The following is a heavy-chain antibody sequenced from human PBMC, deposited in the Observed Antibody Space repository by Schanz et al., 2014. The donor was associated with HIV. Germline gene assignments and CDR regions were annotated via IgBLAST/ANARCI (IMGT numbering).Heavy chain of an antibody. J-gene: IGHJ4*02. D-gene: IGHD4-4*01. V-gene: IGHV1-18*01. CDR3: ARDGSKTIES. CDR1: GYTFTRYG. Sequence: QVHLVQSRAEVRDPGASVKVSCRSSGYTFTRYGISWVRQAPGQGLEWMGWINGYNGHTIYAQSFQDKLTMTTDTYTNTAYMELRSLRSDDTAVYYCARDGSKTIESWGQGTLVTV. CDR2: INGYNGHT.